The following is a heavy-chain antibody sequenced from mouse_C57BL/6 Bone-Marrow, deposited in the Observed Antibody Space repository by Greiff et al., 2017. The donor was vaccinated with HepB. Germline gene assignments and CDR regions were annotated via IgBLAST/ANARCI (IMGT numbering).Heavy chain of an antibody. CDR3: TTGTTVVAYYYAMDY. CDR2: IDPENGDT. J-gene: IGHJ4*01. V-gene: IGHV14-4*01. Sequence: EVQLQQSGAELVRPGASVKLSCTASGFNIKDDYMHWVKQRPEQGLEWIGWIDPENGDTEYASKFQGKATITADTSSNTAYLQLSSLTSEDTAVYYFTTGTTVVAYYYAMDYWGQGPSVTVSS. D-gene: IGHD1-1*01. CDR1: GFNIKDDY.